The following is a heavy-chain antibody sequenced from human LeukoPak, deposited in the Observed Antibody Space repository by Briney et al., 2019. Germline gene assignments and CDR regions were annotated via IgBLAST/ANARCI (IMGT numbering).Heavy chain of an antibody. CDR2: IIPIIGVA. D-gene: IGHD2-2*01. J-gene: IGHJ5*02. CDR1: GGTFSSYA. V-gene: IGHV1-69*04. CDR3: ARGSSTSGWFDP. Sequence: ASVKVSCKASGGTFSSYAITWVRQAPGQGREWMGRIIPIIGVANYPQKFQGRVTIIADKSTSTTYMELSSLRSEDTAIYYCARGSSTSGWFDPWGQGTLVTVSP.